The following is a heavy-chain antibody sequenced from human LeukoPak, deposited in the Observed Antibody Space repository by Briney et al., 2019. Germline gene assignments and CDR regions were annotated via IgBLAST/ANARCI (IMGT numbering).Heavy chain of an antibody. Sequence: GGSLSLSCAASGLTFSSYAMSWVRQAPGKGREWVSAVSGSGGSTYYADSVKGRFTISRDNSKNTLYLQMNSLRAEDTAVYYCAKGLFYVNLDYWGQGTLVTVSS. CDR3: AKGLFYVNLDY. CDR1: GLTFSSYA. V-gene: IGHV3-23*01. J-gene: IGHJ4*02. CDR2: VSGSGGST. D-gene: IGHD5/OR15-5a*01.